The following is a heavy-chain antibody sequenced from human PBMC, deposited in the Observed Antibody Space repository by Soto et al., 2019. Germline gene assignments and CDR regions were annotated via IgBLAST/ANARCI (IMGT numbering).Heavy chain of an antibody. V-gene: IGHV3-48*01. Sequence: EVQLVESGGGLVQPGGSLRLSCAASGFTFSSYSMNWVRQAPGKGLEWVSYISSSSSTIYYADSVKGRFTISRDNAKKSLYLPMNSLGAEDTAGYYCARGRETVVGSYYYYMDVWGIGTTVTVSS. J-gene: IGHJ6*03. D-gene: IGHD3-10*01. CDR2: ISSSSSTI. CDR3: ARGRETVVGSYYYYMDV. CDR1: GFTFSSYS.